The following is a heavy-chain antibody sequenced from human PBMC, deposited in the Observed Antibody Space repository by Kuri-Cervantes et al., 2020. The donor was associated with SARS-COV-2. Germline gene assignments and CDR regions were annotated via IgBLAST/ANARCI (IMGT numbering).Heavy chain of an antibody. CDR1: GYTFTGYY. J-gene: IGHJ3*02. CDR3: AQLQFGDYYDSSGYPDAFDI. V-gene: IGHV1-2*06. D-gene: IGHD3-22*01. CDR2: INPNSGGT. Sequence: VKVSCKAPGYTFTGYYMHWVRQAPGQGLEWMGRINPNSGGTNYAQKFQGRVTMTRDTSISTAYMELSRLRSDDTAVYYCAQLQFGDYYDSSGYPDAFDIWGQGTMVTVSS.